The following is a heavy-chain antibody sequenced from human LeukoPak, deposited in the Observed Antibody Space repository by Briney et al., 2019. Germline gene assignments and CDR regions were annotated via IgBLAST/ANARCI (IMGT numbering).Heavy chain of an antibody. CDR1: GYTFTSYG. V-gene: IGHV1-18*01. D-gene: IGHD2-2*02. CDR2: ISAYNGNT. CDR3: ARDWGYCSSTSCYKGAFDY. Sequence: ASVKVSCKASGYTFTSYGISWVRQAPGQGLEWMGWISAYNGNTNYAQKLQGRVTMTTDTSTSTAYMELRSLRSDDTAVYYCARDWGYCSSTSCYKGAFDYWGQGTPVTVSS. J-gene: IGHJ4*02.